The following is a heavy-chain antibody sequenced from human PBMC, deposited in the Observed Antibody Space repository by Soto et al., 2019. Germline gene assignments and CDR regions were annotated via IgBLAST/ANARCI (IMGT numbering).Heavy chain of an antibody. CDR1: GDTFSSYA. J-gene: IGHJ4*02. CDR3: AREYYDSSGPTIDY. Sequence: GASVKVSCKASGDTFSSYAISWVRQAPGQGLEWMGGIIPIFGTANYAQKFQGRVTITADKSTSTAYMELSSLRSEDTAVYYCAREYYDSSGPTIDYWGQGTLVTVSS. D-gene: IGHD3-22*01. V-gene: IGHV1-69*06. CDR2: IIPIFGTA.